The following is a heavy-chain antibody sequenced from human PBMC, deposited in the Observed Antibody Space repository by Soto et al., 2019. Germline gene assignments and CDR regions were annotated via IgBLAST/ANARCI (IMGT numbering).Heavy chain of an antibody. CDR1: GFTFSSYA. CDR2: ISGSGGST. D-gene: IGHD3-3*01. V-gene: IGHV3-23*01. CDR3: AKESGFLEWLLRYFDY. Sequence: GSLRLSCAASGFTFSSYAMSWVRQAPGKGLEWVSAISGSGGSTYYADSVKGRFTISRDNSKNTLYLQMNSLRAEDTAVYYCAKESGFLEWLLRYFDYWGPGTLVTVSS. J-gene: IGHJ4*02.